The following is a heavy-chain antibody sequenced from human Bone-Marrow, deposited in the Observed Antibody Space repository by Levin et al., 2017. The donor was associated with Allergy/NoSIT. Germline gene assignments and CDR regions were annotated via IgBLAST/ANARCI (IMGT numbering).Heavy chain of an antibody. D-gene: IGHD3-9*01. CDR2: ISSGSTYR. J-gene: IGHJ3*01. CDR3: VKDFYETTGYYNGAFDV. V-gene: IGHV3-21*06. Sequence: ETLSLTCAASGFAFNKCSMNWVRQAPGKGLEWVSVISSGSTYRDYADSVQGRFTISRDNAKNLLYLQMNDLTADDTAMYYCVKDFYETTGYYNGAFDVWGQGTAVTVSS. CDR1: GFAFNKCS.